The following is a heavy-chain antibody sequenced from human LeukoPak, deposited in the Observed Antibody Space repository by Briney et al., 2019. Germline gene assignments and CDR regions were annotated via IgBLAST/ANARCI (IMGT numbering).Heavy chain of an antibody. V-gene: IGHV1-8*01. CDR2: MNSNSGNT. J-gene: IGHJ6*02. Sequence: ASVKVSCKASGYTFTSYDINWVRQATGQGLEWMGWMNSNSGNTGYAQKFQGRVTMTRNTSISTAYMELSSLRSEDTAVYYCARVQGRPYYYGMDVWGQGTTVTVSS. CDR1: GYTFTSYD. CDR3: ARVQGRPYYYGMDV.